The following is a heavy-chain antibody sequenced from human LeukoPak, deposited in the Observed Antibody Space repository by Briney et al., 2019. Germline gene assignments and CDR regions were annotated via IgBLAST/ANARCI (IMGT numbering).Heavy chain of an antibody. J-gene: IGHJ4*02. V-gene: IGHV1-2*02. Sequence: GASVKVSCKTSGYTLTGYYIHCVRQAPGQGLEWMGWINPNSGGTNYAQKFQGRVTMTRDTSISTAYMELSRLRSDDTAVYYCARTCYESSDHDYWGQGTLVTVSS. CDR2: INPNSGGT. D-gene: IGHD3-22*01. CDR3: ARTCYESSDHDY. CDR1: GYTLTGYY.